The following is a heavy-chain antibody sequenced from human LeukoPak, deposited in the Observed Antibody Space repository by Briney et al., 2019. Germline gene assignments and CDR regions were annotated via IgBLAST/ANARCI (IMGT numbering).Heavy chain of an antibody. J-gene: IGHJ4*02. Sequence: SVKVSCKASGGTFSSYAISWVRQAPGQGLEWTGGIIPIFGTANYAQKFQGRVTITADESTSTAYMELRSLKSDDTAVYYCAREAPYSSDDYWGQGTPVTVSS. CDR1: GGTFSSYA. CDR2: IIPIFGTA. CDR3: AREAPYSSDDY. V-gene: IGHV1-69*13. D-gene: IGHD6-25*01.